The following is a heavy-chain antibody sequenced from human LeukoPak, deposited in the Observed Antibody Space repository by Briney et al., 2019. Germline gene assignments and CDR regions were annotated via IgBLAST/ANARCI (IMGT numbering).Heavy chain of an antibody. J-gene: IGHJ6*03. Sequence: PGGSLRLSCAASGFTFSSYWMHWVRQAPGKGLVWVSRINSDGSSTSYADSVKGRFTISRDNAKNTLYLQMNSLRAEDTAVYYCAKGIVDTNHYYYYMDVWGKGTTVTISS. CDR1: GFTFSSYW. D-gene: IGHD5-12*01. CDR3: AKGIVDTNHYYYYMDV. V-gene: IGHV3-74*01. CDR2: INSDGSST.